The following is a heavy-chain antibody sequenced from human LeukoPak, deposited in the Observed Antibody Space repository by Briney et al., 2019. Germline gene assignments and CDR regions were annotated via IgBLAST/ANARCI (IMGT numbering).Heavy chain of an antibody. D-gene: IGHD4-17*01. CDR3: ARLHTTVTPRAFDY. CDR2: IYPGDSDA. CDR1: GYSFTTYW. Sequence: KLGESLRISWKRSGYSFTTYWIGWVRQMPGKGLAWIGLIYPGDSDARSRPSLQGQVTLSADKTISTGYLQWSSLKASDTAMYICARLHTTVTPRAFDYWGQGDLVTVSS. V-gene: IGHV5-51*01. J-gene: IGHJ4*02.